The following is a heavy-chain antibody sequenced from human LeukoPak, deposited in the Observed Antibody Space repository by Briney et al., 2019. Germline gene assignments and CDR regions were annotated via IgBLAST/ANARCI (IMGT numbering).Heavy chain of an antibody. Sequence: GGSLRLSCVASGFTFSSYALSWVRQAPGKGLEWVSVISGPGLTTDYADSVKGRFTISRDNSKNTLYLQMNSLRAEDTAVFYCARAQSMTLRERHFDYWGQGTLVTVSS. D-gene: IGHD3-16*01. CDR3: ARAQSMTLRERHFDY. CDR2: ISGPGLTT. V-gene: IGHV3-23*01. J-gene: IGHJ4*02. CDR1: GFTFSSYA.